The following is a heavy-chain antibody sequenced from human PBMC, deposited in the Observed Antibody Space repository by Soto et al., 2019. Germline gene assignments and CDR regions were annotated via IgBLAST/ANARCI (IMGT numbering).Heavy chain of an antibody. D-gene: IGHD2-2*02. CDR2: FLYGGST. Sequence: SETLSLTCSVSGASITNTDHFWGWIRQPPGKGPEWIGSFLYGGSTYYTPSLKSRATISVDSSTNQFSLRLTSVAAADTAIYYCARQYTNAWYFQNWGQGILVTVSS. CDR1: GASITNTDHF. J-gene: IGHJ1*01. CDR3: ARQYTNAWYFQN. V-gene: IGHV4-39*01.